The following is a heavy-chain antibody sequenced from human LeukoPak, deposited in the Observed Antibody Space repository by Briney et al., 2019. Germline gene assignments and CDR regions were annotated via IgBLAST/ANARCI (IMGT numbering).Heavy chain of an antibody. CDR1: GYTFTSYV. D-gene: IGHD1-26*01. CDR3: ARAVTLRGIDY. CDR2: MNPNSGNT. V-gene: IGHV1-8*01. Sequence: GASVKVSCKASGYTFTSYVINWVRQATGQGLEWMGWMNPNSGNTGYAQKLQGRVTMTRNTSISTAYMELSSLRSEDTAVYYCARAVTLRGIDYWGQGTLVTVSS. J-gene: IGHJ4*02.